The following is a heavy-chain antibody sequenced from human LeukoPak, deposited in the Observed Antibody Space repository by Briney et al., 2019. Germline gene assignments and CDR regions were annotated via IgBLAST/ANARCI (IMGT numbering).Heavy chain of an antibody. CDR3: ARSNSAYFYDSFGYYYRW. CDR1: GYNFANYW. V-gene: IGHV5-51*01. Sequence: GESLKISCKGSGYNFANYWIGWVRQMPGKGLEWMGIIYPDDSDTRYGPSLQGQVTISADKSISTAYLQWSSLKASDTAMYYCARSNSAYFYDSFGYYYRWWGQGTLVTVSS. CDR2: IYPDDSDT. J-gene: IGHJ4*02. D-gene: IGHD3-22*01.